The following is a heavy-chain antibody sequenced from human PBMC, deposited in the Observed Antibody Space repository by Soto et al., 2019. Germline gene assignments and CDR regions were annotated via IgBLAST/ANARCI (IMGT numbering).Heavy chain of an antibody. CDR3: ARDSPIGSAFSGYDAIDY. Sequence: QVQLVQSGAEVKKPGSSVKVSCKASGGAFTNDIITWVRQAPVQGLEWVGRINPLLDITNYAQKFQGTVTISSDKSTSTAFTELNSLVSEDTAVYYCARDSPIGSAFSGYDAIDYWGQGTLVTVSS. CDR1: GGAFTNDI. V-gene: IGHV1-69*08. J-gene: IGHJ4*02. CDR2: INPLLDIT. D-gene: IGHD5-12*01.